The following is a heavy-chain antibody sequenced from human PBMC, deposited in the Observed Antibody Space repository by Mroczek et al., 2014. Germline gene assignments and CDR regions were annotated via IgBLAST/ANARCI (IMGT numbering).Heavy chain of an antibody. CDR1: GFTFSSYG. V-gene: IGHV3-30*18. D-gene: IGHD5-18*01. CDR2: ISYDGSNK. J-gene: IGHJ5*02. Sequence: QVQLVQSGGGVVQPGRSLRLSCAASGFTFSSYGMHWVRQAPGKGLEWVAVISYDGSNKYYADSVKGRFTISRDNSKNTLYLQMNSLRAEDTAVYYCAKDADTAMAHNWFDPWGQGTLVTVSS. CDR3: AKDADTAMAHNWFDP.